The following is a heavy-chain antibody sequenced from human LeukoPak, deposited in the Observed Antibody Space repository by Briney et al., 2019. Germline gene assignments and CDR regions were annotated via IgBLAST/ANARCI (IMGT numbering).Heavy chain of an antibody. CDR2: ISGSGGST. D-gene: IGHD2-21*01. CDR1: GFTFSSYA. J-gene: IGHJ4*02. V-gene: IGHV3-23*01. Sequence: SGGSLRLSCSASGFTFSSYAMSWVRQAQGKGLEWVSAISGSGGSTYYADSVKGRFTISRDNSKNTLYLQMNSLRAEDTAVYYCAKFLPTHIVVANYYFDYWGQGTLVTVSS. CDR3: AKFLPTHIVVANYYFDY.